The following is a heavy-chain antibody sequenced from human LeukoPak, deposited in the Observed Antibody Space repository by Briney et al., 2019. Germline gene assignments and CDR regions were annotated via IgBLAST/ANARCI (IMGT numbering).Heavy chain of an antibody. CDR1: GGSISSYY. V-gene: IGHV4-59*12. CDR3: ARGRERSRYDFDY. J-gene: IGHJ4*02. Sequence: SETLSLTCTVSGGSISSYYWSWIRQPPGKGLEWIGYIYYSGSTNYNPSLKSRVTISVDTSKNQFSLKLSSVTAADTAVYYCARGRERSRYDFDYWGQGTLVTVSS. D-gene: IGHD6-13*01. CDR2: IYYSGST.